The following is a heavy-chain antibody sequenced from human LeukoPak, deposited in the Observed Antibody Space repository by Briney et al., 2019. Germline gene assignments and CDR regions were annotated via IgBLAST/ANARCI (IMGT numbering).Heavy chain of an antibody. D-gene: IGHD2-2*01. CDR1: GWSFRGYY. V-gene: IGHV4-34*01. Sequence: PSETLSLTCAVYGWSFRGYYWSGIRQPPGKGLEWIGEINHSGSTNYNPSLKSRVTISVDTSQTQFSLKLSSVTAADTAVYYCARIPQDIVVVPAATHAFDYWGQGTLVTVSS. J-gene: IGHJ4*02. CDR3: ARIPQDIVVVPAATHAFDY. CDR2: INHSGST.